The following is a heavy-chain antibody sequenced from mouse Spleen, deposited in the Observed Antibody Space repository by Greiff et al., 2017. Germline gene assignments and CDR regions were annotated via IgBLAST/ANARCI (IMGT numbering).Heavy chain of an antibody. CDR2: ISDGGSYT. CDR3: AREGGYGNLYAMDY. V-gene: IGHV5-4*02. CDR1: GFTFSDYY. J-gene: IGHJ4*01. Sequence: EVQVVESGGGLVKPGGSLKLSCAASGFTFSDYYMYWVRQTPEKRLEWVATISDGGSYTYYPDSVKGRFTISRDNAKNNLYLQMSSLKSEDTAMYYCAREGGYGNLYAMDYWGQGTSVTVSS. D-gene: IGHD2-10*02.